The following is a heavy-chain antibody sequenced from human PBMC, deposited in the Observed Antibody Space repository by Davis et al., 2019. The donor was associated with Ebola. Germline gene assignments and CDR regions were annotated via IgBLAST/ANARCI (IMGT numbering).Heavy chain of an antibody. CDR3: ARESRTWQQLVRRAFDI. D-gene: IGHD6-13*01. Sequence: PGGSLRLSCAASGFTFSSYSMNWVRQAPGKGLEWVSSISSSDSYIYYADSLKGRFTISRDNAKKSLYLQMNSLRAEDTAVYYCARESRTWQQLVRRAFDIWGQGTMVTVSS. CDR2: ISSSDSYI. J-gene: IGHJ3*02. V-gene: IGHV3-21*01. CDR1: GFTFSSYS.